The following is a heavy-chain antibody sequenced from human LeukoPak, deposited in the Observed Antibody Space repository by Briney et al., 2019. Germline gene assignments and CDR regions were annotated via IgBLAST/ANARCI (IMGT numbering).Heavy chain of an antibody. CDR3: AREVSSSLDS. V-gene: IGHV3-21*01. J-gene: IGHJ4*02. Sequence: GGSLRLSCAVSGFTFSIYSLTWVRQAPGKGLEWVSSITSTSNYIYYSDSVKGRFTISRDNTKKSLYLQMNSLRAEDTAVYYCAREVSSSLDSWGQGTLVTVSS. D-gene: IGHD5/OR15-5a*01. CDR2: ITSTSNYI. CDR1: GFTFSIYS.